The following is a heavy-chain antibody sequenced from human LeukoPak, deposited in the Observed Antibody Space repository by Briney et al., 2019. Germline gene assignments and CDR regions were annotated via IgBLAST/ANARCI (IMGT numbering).Heavy chain of an antibody. D-gene: IGHD3-10*01. Sequence: SVKVSCKASGGTFSSYAISWVRQAPGQGLEWMGRIIPILGIANYAQKFQGRVTITADKSTSTAYMELSSLRSEDTAVYYCARGGFGELLTGAFDIWGQGTMVTVSS. V-gene: IGHV1-69*04. J-gene: IGHJ3*02. CDR3: ARGGFGELLTGAFDI. CDR1: GGTFSSYA. CDR2: IIPILGIA.